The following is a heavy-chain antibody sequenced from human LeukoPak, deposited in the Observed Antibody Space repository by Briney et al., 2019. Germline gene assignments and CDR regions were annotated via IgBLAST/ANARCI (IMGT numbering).Heavy chain of an antibody. V-gene: IGHV4-34*01. J-gene: IGHJ4*02. CDR2: INHSGST. Sequence: SSETLSLTCAVYGGSFSGYYWSWIRQPPGKGLEWIGEINHSGSTNYNPSLKSRVTISVDTSKNQFSLKLSSVTAADTAVYYCARVVGRDGYNYDYWGQGTLVTVSS. CDR3: ARVVGRDGYNYDY. D-gene: IGHD5-24*01. CDR1: GGSFSGYY.